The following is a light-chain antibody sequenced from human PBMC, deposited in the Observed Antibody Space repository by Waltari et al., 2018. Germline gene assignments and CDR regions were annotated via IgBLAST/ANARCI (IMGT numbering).Light chain of an antibody. CDR1: ALPTKD. V-gene: IGLV3-10*01. CDR2: EDN. J-gene: IGLJ1*01. Sequence: SDELTQPPPVSVSPGHTARITCSGDALPTKDAPWYQQKSGQAPVVVIYEDNKRPSEIPERFSGSSSGTMATLTISGAQVEDEADYYCYSTDSSGLGVFGTGTKVTVL. CDR3: YSTDSSGLGV.